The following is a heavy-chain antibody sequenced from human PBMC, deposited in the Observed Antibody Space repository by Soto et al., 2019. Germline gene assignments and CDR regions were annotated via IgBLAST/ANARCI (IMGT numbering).Heavy chain of an antibody. CDR2: IYHSGAT. CDR1: GGSINSSNS. V-gene: IGHV4-4*02. Sequence: SVTLSLTSAVSGGSINSSNSWTWVRQPPGKGPEWIGGIYHSGATNYNPSLSSRVTISVDKSNNRFSLRLTSATAADTALYYCAKGTDPSYFYGLDVWGRGTTVTVS. J-gene: IGHJ6*02. CDR3: AKGTDPSYFYGLDV. D-gene: IGHD3-10*01.